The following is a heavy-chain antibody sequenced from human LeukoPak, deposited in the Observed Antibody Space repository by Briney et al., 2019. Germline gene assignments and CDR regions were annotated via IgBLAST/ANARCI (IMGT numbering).Heavy chain of an antibody. CDR2: IYSGGIT. V-gene: IGHV3-53*01. CDR3: AKDEVTSGGGLDS. Sequence: GGSLRLSCAASGFTVSSKFMHWVRQAPGKGLEWVSVIYSGGITHYADSVAGRFSISRDNSKNTLYLHMNSLRADDTAVYYCAKDEVTSGGGLDSWGQGPLVTVSS. J-gene: IGHJ4*02. D-gene: IGHD3-16*01. CDR1: GFTVSSKF.